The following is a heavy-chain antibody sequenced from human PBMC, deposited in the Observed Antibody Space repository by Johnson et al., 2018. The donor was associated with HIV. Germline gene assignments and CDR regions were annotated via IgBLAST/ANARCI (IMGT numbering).Heavy chain of an antibody. CDR2: ISGSGGST. Sequence: EVQLVESGGGLVQPGGSLRLSCAASGFTLSSYAMSWVRQAPGKGLEWVSAISGSGGSTYYADSVKGRFTISRDNAKNSLYLQMGSLRAEDMAVYYCAKADLGLGAFDIWGQGTMVTVSS. CDR1: GFTLSSYA. D-gene: IGHD3/OR15-3a*01. CDR3: AKADLGLGAFDI. J-gene: IGHJ3*02. V-gene: IGHV3-23*04.